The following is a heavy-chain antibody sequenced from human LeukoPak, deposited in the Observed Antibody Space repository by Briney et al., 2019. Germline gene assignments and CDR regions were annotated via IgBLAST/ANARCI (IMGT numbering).Heavy chain of an antibody. J-gene: IGHJ3*02. D-gene: IGHD6-13*01. V-gene: IGHV4-59*01. Sequence: SETLSLTCAVSGGSISSYYWSWIRQPPGKGLEWIGYIYYSGSTNYNPSLKSRVTISVDTSKNQFSLKLSSVTAADTAVYYCARTRTPNSSRNAFDIWGQGTMVTVSS. CDR2: IYYSGST. CDR1: GGSISSYY. CDR3: ARTRTPNSSRNAFDI.